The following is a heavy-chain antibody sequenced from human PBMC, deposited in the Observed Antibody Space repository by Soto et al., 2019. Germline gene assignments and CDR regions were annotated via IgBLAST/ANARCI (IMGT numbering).Heavy chain of an antibody. CDR3: ARDDPYYDFWSGPVGPIDY. V-gene: IGHV1-18*01. J-gene: IGHJ4*02. CDR2: ISAYNGNT. Sequence: ASVKVSCKASGYTFTSYGISWVRQAPGQGLEWMGWISAYNGNTNYAQKLQGRVTVTTDTSTSTAYMELRSLRSDDTAVYYCARDDPYYDFWSGPVGPIDYWGQGTMVTVS. CDR1: GYTFTSYG. D-gene: IGHD3-3*01.